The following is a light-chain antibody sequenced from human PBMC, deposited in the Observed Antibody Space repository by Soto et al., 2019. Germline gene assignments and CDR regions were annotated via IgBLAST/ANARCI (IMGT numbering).Light chain of an antibody. J-gene: IGKJ3*01. CDR3: QQYGSSLFT. CDR1: QSVGSKY. V-gene: IGKV3-20*01. Sequence: DIVLTQSPGTLSLSPGERATLSCRASQSVGSKYLAWYQQKPGQPPRVLIYGTSIRATGIPERFSGGGSGTDFTLTITRLEPEDFAVYYCQQYGSSLFTFGPGTKVDFK. CDR2: GTS.